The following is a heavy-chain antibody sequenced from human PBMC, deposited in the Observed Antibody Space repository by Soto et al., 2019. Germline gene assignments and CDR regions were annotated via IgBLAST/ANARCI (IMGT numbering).Heavy chain of an antibody. D-gene: IGHD1-20*01. CDR3: ARDYNYGMDV. V-gene: IGHV3-13*01. Sequence: EVQLVESGGGLVQPGGSLRLSCAASGFTFSSYDMHWVRQATGKGLEWVSSIGTSGDTYYPGSVQGRFTISRENAKHSLYLQMNSLRAGDTAVYYCARDYNYGMDVWGQGTTVTVSS. CDR1: GFTFSSYD. CDR2: IGTSGDT. J-gene: IGHJ6*02.